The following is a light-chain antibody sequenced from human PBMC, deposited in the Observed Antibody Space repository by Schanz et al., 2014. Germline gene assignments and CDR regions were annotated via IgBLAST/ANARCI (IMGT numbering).Light chain of an antibody. Sequence: DIQMTQSPSSLSASVGDRVTITCRASQGISSYLNWYQQKPGKAPELLIYAASTLQSGVPSRFSGRGSGTDFTLTISALQPEDFATYYCQQSYSTPRTFGQGTKVEIK. CDR2: AAS. V-gene: IGKV1-39*01. CDR3: QQSYSTPRT. J-gene: IGKJ1*01. CDR1: QGISSY.